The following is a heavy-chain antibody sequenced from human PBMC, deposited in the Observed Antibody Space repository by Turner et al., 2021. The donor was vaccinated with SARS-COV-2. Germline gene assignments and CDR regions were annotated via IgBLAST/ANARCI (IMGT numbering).Heavy chain of an antibody. CDR2: INHIGET. CDR1: GGSFSGHM. CDR3: AGERIQLRSAGYGMDV. D-gene: IGHD5-18*01. Sequence: QVQLQQWGAGLLKPSETLSLTCAVYGGSFSGHMWSWIRQSPGKGLEWIGDINHIGETNYNPSLKSRVTTSVDMSKNQFSLRLASVTAADTAVYYCAGERIQLRSAGYGMDVWGQGTTVTVSS. J-gene: IGHJ6*02. V-gene: IGHV4-34*01.